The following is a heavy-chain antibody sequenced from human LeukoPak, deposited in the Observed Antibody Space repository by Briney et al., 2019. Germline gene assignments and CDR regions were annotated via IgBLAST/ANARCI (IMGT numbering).Heavy chain of an antibody. CDR1: GFTFSSYA. CDR2: ISGSGGST. Sequence: GGSLRLSCAASGFTFSSYAMSWVRQAPGKGLEWVSAISGSGGSTYYADSVKGRFTISRDNSKNTLYLQMNSLRAEDTAVYYCAKLFSIAVAGTLGKDYWGQGTLVTVSS. D-gene: IGHD6-19*01. V-gene: IGHV3-23*01. J-gene: IGHJ4*02. CDR3: AKLFSIAVAGTLGKDY.